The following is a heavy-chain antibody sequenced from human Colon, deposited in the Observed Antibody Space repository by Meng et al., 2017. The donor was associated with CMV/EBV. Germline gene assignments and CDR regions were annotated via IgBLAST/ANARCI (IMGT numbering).Heavy chain of an antibody. D-gene: IGHD7-27*01. CDR2: IIPILGIA. J-gene: IGHJ4*02. V-gene: IGHV1-69*02. CDR1: GGTFSSYT. Sequence: SVKVTCKASGGTFSSYTISWVRQAPGQGLEWMGRIIPILGIANYAQKFQGRVTITADKSTSTAYMELSSLRSEDTAVYYCARAFQDWGILHLWGQGTLVTVSS. CDR3: ARAFQDWGILHL.